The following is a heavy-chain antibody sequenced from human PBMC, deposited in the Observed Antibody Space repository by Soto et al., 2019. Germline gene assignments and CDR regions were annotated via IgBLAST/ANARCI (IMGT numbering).Heavy chain of an antibody. J-gene: IGHJ6*03. CDR3: ARLYGYPYYYYYMDV. D-gene: IGHD5-18*01. Sequence: SETLSLTCTVSGGSISSYYWSWIRQPPGKGLEWIGYIYYSGSTNYNPSLKSRVTISVDTSKNQFSLKLSSVTAADTAVYYCARLYGYPYYYYYMDVWAKGPRSPSP. CDR2: IYYSGST. CDR1: GGSISSYY. V-gene: IGHV4-59*08.